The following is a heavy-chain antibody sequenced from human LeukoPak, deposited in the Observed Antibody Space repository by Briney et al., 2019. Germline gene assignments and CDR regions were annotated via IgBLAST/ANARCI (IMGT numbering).Heavy chain of an antibody. CDR3: ARAYCSGGSCRPFDY. D-gene: IGHD2-15*01. J-gene: IGHJ4*02. Sequence: ASVKVSCKASGYTFTGYYMHWVRQAPGQGLEWMGWINPNSGGTNYAQKFQGRVTMTRDTSISTAYMELSRLRSDDTAVYYCARAYCSGGSCRPFDYWGQGTLVTVSS. CDR1: GYTFTGYY. CDR2: INPNSGGT. V-gene: IGHV1-2*02.